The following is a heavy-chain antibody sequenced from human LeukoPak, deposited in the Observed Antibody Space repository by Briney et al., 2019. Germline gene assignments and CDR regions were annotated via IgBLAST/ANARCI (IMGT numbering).Heavy chain of an antibody. D-gene: IGHD5-18*01. J-gene: IGHJ4*02. CDR3: ARYGGYTYDSYYFDY. CDR1: GGSISSYY. CDR2: IYTSGNT. V-gene: IGHV4-4*07. Sequence: SETLSLTCTVSGGSISSYYWSWLRQPAGKGLEWIGRIYTSGNTNYNPSLKSRVTMSVDTSKNQFSLKLTSVTAADTAVYYCARYGGYTYDSYYFDYWGQGTLVTVSS.